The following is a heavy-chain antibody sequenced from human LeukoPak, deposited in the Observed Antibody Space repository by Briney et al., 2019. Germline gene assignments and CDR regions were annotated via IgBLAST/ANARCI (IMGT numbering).Heavy chain of an antibody. CDR1: GGSISTGSYY. J-gene: IGHJ3*02. CDR2: MYYSGST. CDR3: ARLQSDYDFWSGYYTDRLLDAFDI. V-gene: IGHV4-39*01. Sequence: SETLSLTCTVSGGSISTGSYYWGWIRQPPGKGLEWVGSMYYSGSTYYNPSLKSRVTISVDTSKNQFSLKLSSVTAADTAVYYCARLQSDYDFWSGYYTDRLLDAFDIWGQGTMVTVSS. D-gene: IGHD3-3*01.